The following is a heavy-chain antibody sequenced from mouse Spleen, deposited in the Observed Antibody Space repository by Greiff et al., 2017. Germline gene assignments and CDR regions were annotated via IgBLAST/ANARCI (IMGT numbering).Heavy chain of an antibody. V-gene: IGHV1-52*01. Sequence: QVQLQQPGAELVRPGSSVKLSCKASGYTFTSYWMHWVKQRPIQGLEWIGNIDPSDSETHYNQKFKDKATLTVDKSSSTAYMQLSSRTSEDSAVYYSARWRTGTFDYWGQGTTLTVSS. CDR1: GYTFTSYW. D-gene: IGHD4-1*01. CDR3: ARWRTGTFDY. CDR2: IDPSDSET. J-gene: IGHJ2*01.